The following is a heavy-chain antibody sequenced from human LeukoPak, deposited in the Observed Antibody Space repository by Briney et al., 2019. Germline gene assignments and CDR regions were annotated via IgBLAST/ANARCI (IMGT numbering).Heavy chain of an antibody. J-gene: IGHJ4*02. CDR3: ARGVDDFWSLYSFNY. CDR2: IHWDGTRI. CDR1: GFIFENYG. D-gene: IGHD3-3*01. V-gene: IGHV3-20*04. Sequence: PGGSLRLSCAASGFIFENYGMSWVRQSPGKGLEWVSGIHWDGTRIRYADSVKGRFTISRDNAKNSLFLQMNSLRAEDTAFYYCARGVDDFWSLYSFNYWGQGTLVTVSS.